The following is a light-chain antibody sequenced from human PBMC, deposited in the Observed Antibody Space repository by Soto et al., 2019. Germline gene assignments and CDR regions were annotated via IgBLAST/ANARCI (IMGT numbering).Light chain of an antibody. CDR2: DAS. J-gene: IGKJ5*01. Sequence: DIVLTQCPATLSLSPGERATLSCRASQSVSSYLAWYQQKPGQAPRLLIYDASNRATGIPARFSGSGSGTEFTLTISSLEPEDSALYYCQQRSNWPTFGQGTRLEI. V-gene: IGKV3-11*01. CDR1: QSVSSY. CDR3: QQRSNWPT.